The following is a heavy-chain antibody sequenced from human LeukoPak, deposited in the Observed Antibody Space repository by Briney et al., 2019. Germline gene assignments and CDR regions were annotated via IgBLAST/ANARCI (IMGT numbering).Heavy chain of an antibody. J-gene: IGHJ6*02. CDR1: GYTFTVYY. CDR3: AGGLAARQRRYGMDV. Sequence: ASVNVSCKASGYTFTVYYMHWVRQAPGQGLEWMGWINPNSGGTNYSQKFQGRGTLTRETSISTAYMELSRLRDDATAVYYCAGGLAARQRRYGMDVWGQGTTVTVSS. D-gene: IGHD6-6*01. CDR2: INPNSGGT. V-gene: IGHV1-2*02.